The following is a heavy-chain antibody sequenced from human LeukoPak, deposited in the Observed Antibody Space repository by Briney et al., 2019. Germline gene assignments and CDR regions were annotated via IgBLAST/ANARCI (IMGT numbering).Heavy chain of an antibody. D-gene: IGHD3-3*01. CDR2: INPNSGGT. Sequence: GASVKVSCKASGYTFTGYYMHWVRQAPGQGLEWMGRINPNSGGTNYAQKFQGRVTMTRDTSISTAYMELSRLRSDDTAVYYCARDRYDFWSGYYYYYYYGMDVWGQGTTVTVSS. CDR1: GYTFTGYY. J-gene: IGHJ6*02. V-gene: IGHV1-2*06. CDR3: ARDRYDFWSGYYYYYYYGMDV.